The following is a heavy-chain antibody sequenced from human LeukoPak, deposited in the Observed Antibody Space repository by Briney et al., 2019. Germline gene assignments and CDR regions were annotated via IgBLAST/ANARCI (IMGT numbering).Heavy chain of an antibody. CDR2: INHSGSA. D-gene: IGHD3-10*01. V-gene: IGHV4-34*01. CDR3: ARRPRGVIIKTWFDS. CDR1: DGSFSGYY. J-gene: IGHJ5*01. Sequence: PSETLSLTCAVYDGSFSGYYCSWIRQPPGKGLEWIGEINHSGSANYNPSLKSRVTILLDMSKNQFSLNLSSVTAADTAVYYCARRPRGVIIKTWFDSWGQGTLVTVSS.